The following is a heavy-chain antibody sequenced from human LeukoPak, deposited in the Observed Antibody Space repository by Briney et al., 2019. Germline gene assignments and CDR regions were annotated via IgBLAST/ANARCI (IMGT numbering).Heavy chain of an antibody. Sequence: GSLRLSCAASGFTFSSYAMHWVRQAPGKGLEWVAVISYDGSNKYYADSVKGRFTISRDNSKNTLYLQMNSLRAEDTAVYYCARSQRSSSGHDYWGQGTLVTVSS. CDR1: GFTFSSYA. D-gene: IGHD6-6*01. CDR3: ARSQRSSSGHDY. J-gene: IGHJ4*02. CDR2: ISYDGSNK. V-gene: IGHV3-30-3*01.